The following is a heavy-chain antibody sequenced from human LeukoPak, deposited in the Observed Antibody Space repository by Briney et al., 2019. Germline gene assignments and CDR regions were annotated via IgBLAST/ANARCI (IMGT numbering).Heavy chain of an antibody. CDR3: AEVGIVVGGDYYDY. J-gene: IGHJ4*02. V-gene: IGHV3-23*01. CDR2: ISDGGDTT. D-gene: IGHD3-22*01. CDR1: GFTFDDYA. Sequence: GGSLRLSCAASGFTFDDYAMHWVRQAPGKGLEWVSVISDGGDTTYYADSVKGRFTISRDISKNTLYLQMNSLRAEDTAIYYCAEVGIVVGGDYYDYWGQGTLVTVSS.